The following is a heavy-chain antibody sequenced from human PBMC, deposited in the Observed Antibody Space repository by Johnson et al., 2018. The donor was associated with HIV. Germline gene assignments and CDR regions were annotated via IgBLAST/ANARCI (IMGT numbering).Heavy chain of an antibody. CDR3: AKDAYCSGGRCYGFGAFDI. J-gene: IGHJ3*02. V-gene: IGHV3-20*04. Sequence: VQLVESGGGVVRPGDSLRLSCVASGFTFDDYGMNWVRLVPGKGLEWVAGINWNSGRTGSADSLKGRFTISRDNAKNSLNLQMNSLRAEDTAVFYCAKDAYCSGGRCYGFGAFDIWGQGTMVTVSS. CDR2: INWNSGRT. D-gene: IGHD2-15*01. CDR1: GFTFDDYG.